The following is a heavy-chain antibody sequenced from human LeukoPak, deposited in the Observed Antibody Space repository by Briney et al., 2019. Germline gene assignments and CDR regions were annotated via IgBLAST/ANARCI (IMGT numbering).Heavy chain of an antibody. Sequence: SETLSLTCAVYGGSFSGYYWSWIRQPPGKGLEWIGEINHSGSTNYNPSLKRRVTISVDTSKNQFSLKLSSVTAADTAVYYCARTITIFGLVNDYWGQGTLVTVSS. D-gene: IGHD3-3*01. CDR1: GGSFSGYY. CDR2: INHSGST. J-gene: IGHJ4*02. V-gene: IGHV4-34*01. CDR3: ARTITIFGLVNDY.